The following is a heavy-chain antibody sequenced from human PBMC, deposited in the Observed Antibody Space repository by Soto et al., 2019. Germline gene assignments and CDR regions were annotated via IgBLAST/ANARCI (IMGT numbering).Heavy chain of an antibody. CDR1: GGSVSSGDYY. J-gene: IGHJ5*02. CDR3: ARIPVDTYMINWFDP. Sequence: LSLTCTVSGGSVSSGDYYWSWIRQPPGKGLEWIGYIYYSGSTNYNPSLKSRVSISLDTSKNQFSLRLTSVTAADTAVYYCARIPVDTYMINWFDPWGQGTLVTVSS. D-gene: IGHD5-18*01. CDR2: IYYSGST. V-gene: IGHV4-61*08.